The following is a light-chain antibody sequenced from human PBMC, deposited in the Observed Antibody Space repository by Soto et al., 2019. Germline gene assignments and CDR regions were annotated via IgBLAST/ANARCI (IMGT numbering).Light chain of an antibody. CDR1: QSVSSSY. CDR2: GAS. V-gene: IGKV3-20*01. CDR3: QQYNNWPQRT. J-gene: IGKJ1*01. Sequence: EIVLTQSPGTLSLSPGERATLSCRASQSVSSSYLAWYQQKPGQAPRLLIYGASSRATGIPDRFSGSGSGTDFTLTISRLQSEDFAVYYCQQYNNWPQRTFGQGTKVDIK.